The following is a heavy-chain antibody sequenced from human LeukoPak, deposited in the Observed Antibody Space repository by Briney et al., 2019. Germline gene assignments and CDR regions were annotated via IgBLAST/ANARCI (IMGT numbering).Heavy chain of an antibody. J-gene: IGHJ6*03. CDR3: ARLSPTSPYYYYYYMDV. CDR2: IYYSGST. Sequence: SETLSLTCTVSAGSISSNSYYWGWIRQPPGKGLQWIGSIYYSGSTYYNPSLKSRVTISVDTSKNQFSLKLSSVTAADTAVYYCARLSPTSPYYYYYYMDVWGKGTTVTISS. CDR1: AGSISSNSYY. V-gene: IGHV4-39*01.